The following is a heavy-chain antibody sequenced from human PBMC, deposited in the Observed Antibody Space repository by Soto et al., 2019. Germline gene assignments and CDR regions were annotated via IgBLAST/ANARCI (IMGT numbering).Heavy chain of an antibody. CDR2: INAGNGNT. D-gene: IGHD3-3*01. Sequence: ASVKVSCKASGYTFTSYAMHWVRQAPGQRLEWMGWINAGNGNTKYSQKFQGRVTITRDTSASTAYMELSSLRSEDTAVYYCARGMYYDFWSGYPLVFDYWGQGTLVTVSS. V-gene: IGHV1-3*01. J-gene: IGHJ4*02. CDR3: ARGMYYDFWSGYPLVFDY. CDR1: GYTFTSYA.